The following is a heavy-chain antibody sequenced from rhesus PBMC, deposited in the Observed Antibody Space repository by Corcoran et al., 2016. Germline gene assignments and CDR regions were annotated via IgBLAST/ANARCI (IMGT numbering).Heavy chain of an antibody. J-gene: IGHJ4*01. CDR1: GFTVSSYW. CDR2: INSGGGNT. V-gene: IGHV3S42*01. D-gene: IGHD6-13*01. CDR3: AKVKYGSWSSFDY. Sequence: EVQLVESGGGLAKPGGSLRLSCAASGFTVSSYWMNWVRQTPGKGLEWISAINSGGGNTYYADSVKGRFTITRDHSKNTLPLQMNSLRAEDTAVYYCAKVKYGSWSSFDYWGQGVLVTVSS.